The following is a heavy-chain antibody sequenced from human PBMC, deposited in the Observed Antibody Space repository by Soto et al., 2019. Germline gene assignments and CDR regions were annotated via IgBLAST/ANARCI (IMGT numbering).Heavy chain of an antibody. CDR1: GFTFSSYA. CDR3: ARGFISSTTVAYSSVDY. J-gene: IGHJ4*02. CDR2: ISYDGSNK. V-gene: IGHV3-30-3*01. Sequence: PGGSLRLSCAASGFTFSSYAMHWVRQAPGKGLEWVAVISYDGSNKYYADSVKGRFTISRDNSKNTLYLQMNSLRAEDTAVYYCARGFISSTTVAYSSVDYWGQGTLVTVSS. D-gene: IGHD4-17*01.